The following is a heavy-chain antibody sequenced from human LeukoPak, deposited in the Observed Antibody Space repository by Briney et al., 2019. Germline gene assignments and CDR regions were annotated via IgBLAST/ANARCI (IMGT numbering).Heavy chain of an antibody. D-gene: IGHD1-1*01. J-gene: IGHJ3*02. CDR1: GDSVSINSAS. Sequence: SQTLSLSCAISGDSVSINSASWKWIIQSPSRRLYLLVRTYYRSKWYNDYAVSVKSRITINPDTSKNQFSLQLNSVTPGDTAVYYCARDDWNDAGDAFDIWGQGTMVTVSS. CDR3: ARDDWNDAGDAFDI. V-gene: IGHV6-1*01. CDR2: TYYRSKWYN.